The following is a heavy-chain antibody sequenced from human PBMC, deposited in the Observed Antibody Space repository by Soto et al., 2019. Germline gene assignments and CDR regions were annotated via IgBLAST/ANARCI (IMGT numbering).Heavy chain of an antibody. Sequence: SETLSLTCTVSGGSISSYYWSWIRQPSGKGLEWIGRIYTSGSTNYNPSLKSRVTMSVDTSKNQFSLKLSSVTAADTAVYYCAREYVPQSPFDYWGQGTLVTVSS. CDR1: GGSISSYY. CDR2: IYTSGST. V-gene: IGHV4-4*07. J-gene: IGHJ4*02. CDR3: AREYVPQSPFDY. D-gene: IGHD3-10*02.